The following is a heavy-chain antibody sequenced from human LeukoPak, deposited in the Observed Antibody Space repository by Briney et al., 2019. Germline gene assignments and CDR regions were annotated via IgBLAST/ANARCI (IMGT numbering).Heavy chain of an antibody. CDR3: ARSRTAAGPSDY. D-gene: IGHD6-13*01. V-gene: IGHV3-66*01. CDR1: GFTVSSNY. J-gene: IGHJ4*02. Sequence: GGSLRLSCAASGFTVSSNYMSWVRQAPGKGLEWVSVIYSGGSTYYADSVKGRFTISRDNSKNTLYLQMNSLRAEDTAVYYCARSRTAAGPSDYWGQGTLVTVSS. CDR2: IYSGGST.